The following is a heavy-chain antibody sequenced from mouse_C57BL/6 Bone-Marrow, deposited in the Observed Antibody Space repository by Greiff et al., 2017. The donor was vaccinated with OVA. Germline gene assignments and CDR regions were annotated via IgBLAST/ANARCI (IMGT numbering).Heavy chain of an antibody. V-gene: IGHV1-81*01. Sequence: QVQLQQSGAELARPGASVKLSCKASGYTFTSYGISWVKQRTGQGLEWIGEIYPRSGNTYYNEKFKGKATLTADKSSSTAYMELRSLTSEDSAVYVCARTSFTTVVAHWYFDVWGTGTTVTVSS. J-gene: IGHJ1*03. CDR1: GYTFTSYG. CDR3: ARTSFTTVVAHWYFDV. CDR2: IYPRSGNT. D-gene: IGHD1-1*01.